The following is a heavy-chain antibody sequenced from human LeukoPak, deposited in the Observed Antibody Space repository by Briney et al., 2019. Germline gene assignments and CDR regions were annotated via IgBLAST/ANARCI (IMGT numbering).Heavy chain of an antibody. CDR3: ARDLGGSGSYSGVNDAFDI. CDR2: IYYSGST. Sequence: PSQTLSLTCSVSGGSISSGGYYWSWIRQHPGKGLEWIGYIYYSGSTYYNPSLKSRVTISVDTSKNQFSLKLSSVTAADTAVYYCARDLGGSGSYSGVNDAFDIWGQGTMVTVSS. CDR1: GGSISSGGYY. V-gene: IGHV4-31*03. D-gene: IGHD3-10*01. J-gene: IGHJ3*02.